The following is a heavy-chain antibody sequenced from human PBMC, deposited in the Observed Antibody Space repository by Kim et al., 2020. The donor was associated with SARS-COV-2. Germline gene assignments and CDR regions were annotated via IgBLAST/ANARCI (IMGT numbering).Heavy chain of an antibody. D-gene: IGHD6-19*01. Sequence: TDYAAPVKGRFTISRADSKNTLYLQMNSLKTEDTAVYYCTTIAVAAYFDYWGHGTLVTVSS. V-gene: IGHV3-15*01. CDR2: T. J-gene: IGHJ4*01. CDR3: TTIAVAAYFDY.